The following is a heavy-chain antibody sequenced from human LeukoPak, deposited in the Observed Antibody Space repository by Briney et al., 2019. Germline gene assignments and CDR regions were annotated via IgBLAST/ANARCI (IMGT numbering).Heavy chain of an antibody. CDR2: LYSDGNT. Sequence: GGSLRLSCAASGFTVITNDMTWVRQAPGKGLEWVSVLYSDGNTKYADSVQGRFTISRDNSKNTLYLGMNSLSPDDTAVYYCARGVEPLAANTLAYWGQGTLVTVSS. D-gene: IGHD1-14*01. V-gene: IGHV3-53*01. J-gene: IGHJ4*02. CDR1: GFTVITND. CDR3: ARGVEPLAANTLAY.